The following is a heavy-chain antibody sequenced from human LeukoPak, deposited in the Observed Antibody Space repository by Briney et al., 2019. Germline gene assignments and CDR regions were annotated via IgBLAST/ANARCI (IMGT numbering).Heavy chain of an antibody. Sequence: ASVRVSCKASGYTFTSYDINWVRQATGQGLEWMGWMNPNSGNTGYARKFQGRVTMTRNTSISTAYMELSSLRSEDTAVYYCARGKIMFVGYYDSSVSLDYWGQGTLVTVSS. J-gene: IGHJ4*02. CDR2: MNPNSGNT. CDR1: GYTFTSYD. CDR3: ARGKIMFVGYYDSSVSLDY. D-gene: IGHD3-22*01. V-gene: IGHV1-8*01.